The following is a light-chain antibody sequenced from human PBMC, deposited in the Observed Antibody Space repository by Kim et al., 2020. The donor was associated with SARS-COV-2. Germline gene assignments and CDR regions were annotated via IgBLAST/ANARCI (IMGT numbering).Light chain of an antibody. J-gene: IGKJ1*01. Sequence: ASVGDRVTITCRASQSISTYLNWYQQKPGKAPNLLISAASTLRSVVPSRFSGSGSGTDFTLTISSLQPEDFATYYCQQNYGTPRTFGQGTKVDIK. CDR1: QSISTY. CDR3: QQNYGTPRT. V-gene: IGKV1-39*01. CDR2: AAS.